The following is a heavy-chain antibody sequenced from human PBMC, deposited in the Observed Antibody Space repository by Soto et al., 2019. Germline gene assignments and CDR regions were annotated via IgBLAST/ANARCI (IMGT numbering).Heavy chain of an antibody. Sequence: GGSLRLSCAASGFTFSSYSMNWVRQAPGKGLEWVSYISSSSSTIYYADSVKGRFTISRDNAKKSMYLQMNSLRAEDTAVYYCAREFRTTGTTNYYYNYYMDVWGKGTTVTVSS. CDR2: ISSSSSTI. CDR1: GFTFSSYS. V-gene: IGHV3-48*01. J-gene: IGHJ6*03. D-gene: IGHD1-1*01. CDR3: AREFRTTGTTNYYYNYYMDV.